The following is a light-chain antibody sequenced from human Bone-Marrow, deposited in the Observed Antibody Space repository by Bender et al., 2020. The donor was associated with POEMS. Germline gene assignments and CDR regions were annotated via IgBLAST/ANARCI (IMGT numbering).Light chain of an antibody. CDR2: SSH. Sequence: GTPGQRVTISCSGGSSNIGAHAVNWYQHLPGTAPKLLIYSSHRRPSEVPDRFSGSRSGTSASLAISGLQSEDEADYYCAVWDDSLNGWVFGGGTKLPVL. CDR3: AVWDDSLNGWV. V-gene: IGLV1-44*01. CDR1: SSNIGAHA. J-gene: IGLJ3*02.